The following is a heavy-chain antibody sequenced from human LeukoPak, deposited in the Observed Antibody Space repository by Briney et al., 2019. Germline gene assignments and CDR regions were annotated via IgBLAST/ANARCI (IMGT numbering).Heavy chain of an antibody. CDR1: GFTFSSYS. CDR3: AKAEDSQIWVDH. D-gene: IGHD6-6*01. CDR2: ISGSGGST. J-gene: IGHJ4*02. Sequence: GGSLRLSCAASGFTFSSYSMNWVRQAPGKGLEWVSAISGSGGSTYYADSVKGRFTISRDNSKNTLYLQMNSLRAEDTAVYYCAKAEDSQIWVDHWGQGTLVTVSS. V-gene: IGHV3-23*01.